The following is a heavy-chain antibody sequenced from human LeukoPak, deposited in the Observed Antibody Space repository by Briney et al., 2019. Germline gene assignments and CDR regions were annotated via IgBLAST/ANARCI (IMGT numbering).Heavy chain of an antibody. CDR3: AKDENYYGSGSYYLY. V-gene: IGHV3-33*06. D-gene: IGHD3-10*01. Sequence: GRSLRLSCAASGFTFSSYGMHWVRQAPGKGLEWVAVIWYDGSNKYYADSVKGRFTISRDNSKNTLYLQMNSLRAEDTAVYYCAKDENYYGSGSYYLYWGQGTLVTVSS. CDR2: IWYDGSNK. J-gene: IGHJ4*02. CDR1: GFTFSSYG.